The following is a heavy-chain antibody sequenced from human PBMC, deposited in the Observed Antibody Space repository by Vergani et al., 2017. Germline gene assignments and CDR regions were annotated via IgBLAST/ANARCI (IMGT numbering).Heavy chain of an antibody. Sequence: QVQLVESGGGLVKPGGSLRLSCAASGFTFSDYYMSWIRQAPGKGLEWVSYISSSSSYTNYADSVKGRFTISRDNAKNSLYLQMNSLRAEDTAVYYCARARYSSRGRYFDYWGQGTLVTVSS. V-gene: IGHV3-11*05. J-gene: IGHJ4*02. D-gene: IGHD6-13*01. CDR2: ISSSSSYT. CDR1: GFTFSDYY. CDR3: ARARYSSRGRYFDY.